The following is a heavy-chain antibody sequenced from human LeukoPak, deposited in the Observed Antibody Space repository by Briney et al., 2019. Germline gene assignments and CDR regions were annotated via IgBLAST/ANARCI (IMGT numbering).Heavy chain of an antibody. CDR2: FTWDDSRT. V-gene: IGHV3-43*01. J-gene: IGHJ4*02. CDR1: GFTFSDYS. D-gene: IGHD2/OR15-2a*01. CDR3: ASLGYNSWYAFDY. Sequence: GGSLRLSCADSGFTFSDYSMHWVRQPPGMGLEWVSLFTWDDSRTYYADSVKGRFTISRDNSKNSLYLQMNSLKSEDTALYYCASLGYNSWYAFDYWGQGTLVTVSS.